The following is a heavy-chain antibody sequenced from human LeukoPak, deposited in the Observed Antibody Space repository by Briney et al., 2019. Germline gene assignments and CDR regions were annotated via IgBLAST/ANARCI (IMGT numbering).Heavy chain of an antibody. D-gene: IGHD3-22*01. J-gene: IGHJ4*02. CDR1: GGTFSSYA. CDR2: IIPIFGIA. V-gene: IGHV1-69*04. Sequence: ASVKVSCKASGGTFSSYAISWVRQAPGQGLEWMGRIIPIFGIANYAQKFQGRVTITADKSTSTAYMELSSLRSEDTAVYYCARWYYYDSSGSDYYFDYWGREPWSPSPQ. CDR3: ARWYYYDSSGSDYYFDY.